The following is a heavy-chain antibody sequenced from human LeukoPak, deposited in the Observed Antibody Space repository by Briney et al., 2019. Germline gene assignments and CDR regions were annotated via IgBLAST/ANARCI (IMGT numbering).Heavy chain of an antibody. Sequence: SETLSLTCTVSGGSISTSNYYWGWIRQPPGKGLEWIGNIFYSGSTYYSPSVKSRVTISLDTSRNQFSLKLNSVTAADTAVYYCAKTRGWSYYYDSSGYQNPAQFDYWGQGVLVTVSS. CDR2: IFYSGST. CDR1: GGSISTSNYY. J-gene: IGHJ4*02. D-gene: IGHD3-22*01. V-gene: IGHV4-39*07. CDR3: AKTRGWSYYYDSSGYQNPAQFDY.